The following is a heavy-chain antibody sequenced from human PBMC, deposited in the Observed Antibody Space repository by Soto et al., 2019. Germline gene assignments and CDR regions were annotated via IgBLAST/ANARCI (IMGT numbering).Heavy chain of an antibody. Sequence: QVQLVQSGAEVKKPGSSVKVSCKASGGTFSSYAISWVRQAPGQGLEWMGGIIPIFGTANYAQKFQGRVTITADESTSTAYMELSSLRSEDTAVYYCARERPLYSSGWYHNFDYWGQGTLVTVSS. CDR3: ARERPLYSSGWYHNFDY. J-gene: IGHJ4*02. V-gene: IGHV1-69*12. CDR1: GGTFSSYA. D-gene: IGHD6-19*01. CDR2: IIPIFGTA.